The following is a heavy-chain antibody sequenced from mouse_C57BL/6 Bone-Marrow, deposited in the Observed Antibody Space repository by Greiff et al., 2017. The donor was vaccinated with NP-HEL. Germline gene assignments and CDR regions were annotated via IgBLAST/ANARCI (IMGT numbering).Heavy chain of an antibody. J-gene: IGHJ3*01. CDR1: GYTFTSYW. CDR3: ARMIRSWFAY. D-gene: IGHD2-4*01. V-gene: IGHV1-64*01. CDR2: IYPNSGST. Sequence: QVQLQQPGAELVKPGASVKLSCKASGYTFTSYWMHWVKQRPGQGLEWIGMIYPNSGSTNYNEKFKSKATLTVDKSSSPAYMQLSSLASEEAAVYYCARMIRSWFAYWGRGTLVTVSA.